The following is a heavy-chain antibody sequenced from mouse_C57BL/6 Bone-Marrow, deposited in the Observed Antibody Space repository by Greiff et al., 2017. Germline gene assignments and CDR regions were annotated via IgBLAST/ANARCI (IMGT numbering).Heavy chain of an antibody. CDR1: GYTFTSYW. CDR3: ARDNYYGSSYDWYFDD. D-gene: IGHD1-1*01. V-gene: IGHV1-61*01. CDR2: IYPSDSET. Sequence: QVQLQQPGAELVRPGSSVKLSCKASGYTFTSYWMDWVKQRPGQGLEWIGNIYPSDSETHYNQKFKDKATLTVDKSSSTAYMQLSSLTSEDSAVYYCARDNYYGSSYDWYFDDWGTGTTVTVSS. J-gene: IGHJ1*03.